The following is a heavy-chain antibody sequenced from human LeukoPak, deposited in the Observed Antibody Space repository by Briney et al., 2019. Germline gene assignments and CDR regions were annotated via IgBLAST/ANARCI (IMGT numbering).Heavy chain of an antibody. V-gene: IGHV4-59*01. D-gene: IGHD6-6*01. CDR2: IYYSGTT. CDR1: DGSITTYY. CDR3: ATTTIGSSSSYYFRY. J-gene: IGHJ4*02. Sequence: SETLSLTCTISDGSITTYYWSWIRQPPGKGLEWIGYIYYSGTTDYNPALKSRVTLSVDTSKNQFSLTLTSVTAADTAMYYCATTTIGSSSSYYFRYWARGTLVTVSS.